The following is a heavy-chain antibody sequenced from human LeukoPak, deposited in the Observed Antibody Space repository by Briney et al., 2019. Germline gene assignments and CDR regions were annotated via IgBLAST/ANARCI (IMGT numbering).Heavy chain of an antibody. V-gene: IGHV3-21*01. J-gene: IGHJ3*02. CDR3: AKPLYCSGGSCLDAFDI. D-gene: IGHD2-15*01. Sequence: GGSLRLSCAASGFTFSSYSMNWVRQAPGKGLEWVSSISTSDNYMYYADSVKGRFTISRDNSKNTLYLQMNSLRAEDTAVYYCAKPLYCSGGSCLDAFDIWGQGTMVTVSS. CDR1: GFTFSSYS. CDR2: ISTSDNYM.